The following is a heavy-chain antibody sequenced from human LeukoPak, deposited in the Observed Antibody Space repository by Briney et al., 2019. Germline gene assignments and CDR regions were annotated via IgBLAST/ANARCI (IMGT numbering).Heavy chain of an antibody. D-gene: IGHD3-22*01. V-gene: IGHV3-74*01. CDR2: IHSDGSTT. J-gene: IGHJ4*02. Sequence: GSLRLSCAASGFTFSNYWMHWVRQAPGKGLVWVSRIHSDGSTTSYADSVKGRFTISRDNAKNTLYLQMNSLRAEDTAVYYCARSTYYYDSSGYFEFDYWGQGTLVTVSS. CDR3: ARSTYYYDSSGYFEFDY. CDR1: GFTFSNYW.